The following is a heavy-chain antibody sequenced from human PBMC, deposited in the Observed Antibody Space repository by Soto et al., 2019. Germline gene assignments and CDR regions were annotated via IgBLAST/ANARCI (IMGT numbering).Heavy chain of an antibody. J-gene: IGHJ3*02. CDR1: GGSITTGGRY. D-gene: IGHD1-1*01. V-gene: IGHV4-31*02. CDR3: AQALVFTGGDGFDI. Sequence: QVRLQEWGPGLVKPSQTLSLKCSVSGGSITTGGRYWSWIRQLPGKGLEWIGDIYYSGNTYYNASLKSRVTISVEAAKNQSSLKLSSVTAADTAVYYWAQALVFTGGDGFDIWGQGRLVTVSS. CDR2: IYYSGNT.